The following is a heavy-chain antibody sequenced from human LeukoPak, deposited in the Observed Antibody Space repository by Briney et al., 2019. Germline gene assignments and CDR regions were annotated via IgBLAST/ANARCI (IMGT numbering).Heavy chain of an antibody. CDR3: ARVHCGGGTCYLDY. CDR1: GGSISSGSFF. V-gene: IGHV4-61*02. J-gene: IGHJ4*02. CDR2: IYTTGST. Sequence: PSQTLSLTCTVSGGSISSGSFFWSWIRQPAGKGLEWIGRIYTTGSTTCNPSLKSRVTISVDTSKNQFSLKLTSVTAADTAVYYCARVHCGGGTCYLDYWGQGTLVTVSS. D-gene: IGHD2-15*01.